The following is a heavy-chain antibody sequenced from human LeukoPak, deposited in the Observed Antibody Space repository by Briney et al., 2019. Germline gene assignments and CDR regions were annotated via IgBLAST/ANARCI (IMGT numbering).Heavy chain of an antibody. Sequence: SQTLSLTCTVSGGSISSGGYYWSWIRQPPGKGLEWIGYIYHSGSTYYNPSLKSRVTISVDRSKNQFSLKLSSVTAADTAVYYCARGGYDILTGYYIFDYWGQGTLVTVSS. D-gene: IGHD3-9*01. CDR2: IYHSGST. CDR3: ARGGYDILTGYYIFDY. V-gene: IGHV4-30-2*01. J-gene: IGHJ4*02. CDR1: GGSISSGGYY.